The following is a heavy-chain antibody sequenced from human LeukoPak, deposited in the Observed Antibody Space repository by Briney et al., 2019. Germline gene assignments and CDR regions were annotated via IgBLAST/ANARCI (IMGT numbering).Heavy chain of an antibody. CDR1: GYTFSSYG. Sequence: GASVKVSCTTSGYTFSSYGYSWVRQAPGQGLEWMGWVSPYNGNTRYQEKFQGRVTMTTDTSASTVYMELRSLRSDDTAVYYCARETRYIVTSKYNASDIWGQGTMVTVSS. J-gene: IGHJ3*02. CDR2: VSPYNGNT. CDR3: ARETRYIVTSKYNASDI. V-gene: IGHV1-18*01. D-gene: IGHD5-12*01.